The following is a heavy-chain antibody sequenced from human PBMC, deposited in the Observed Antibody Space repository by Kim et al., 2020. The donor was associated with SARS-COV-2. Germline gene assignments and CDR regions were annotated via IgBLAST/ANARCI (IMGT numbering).Heavy chain of an antibody. V-gene: IGHV4-59*01. Sequence: SETLSLTCTVSGGSISSYYWSWIRQPPGKGLEWIGYIYYSGSTNYNPSLKSRVTISVDTSKNQFSLKLSSVTAADTAVYYCARDYSLVAGFDYWGQGTLVTVSS. CDR3: ARDYSLVAGFDY. J-gene: IGHJ4*02. CDR1: GGSISSYY. D-gene: IGHD6-19*01. CDR2: IYYSGST.